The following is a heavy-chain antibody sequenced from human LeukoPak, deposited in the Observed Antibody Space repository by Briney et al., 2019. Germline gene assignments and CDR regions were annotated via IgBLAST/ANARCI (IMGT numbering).Heavy chain of an antibody. D-gene: IGHD6-13*01. J-gene: IGHJ1*01. CDR2: INPNSGGT. CDR3: ARGAGIAAAGGYFQH. V-gene: IGHV1-2*04. CDR1: GYTFTGYY. Sequence: ASVKVSSKASGYTFTGYYMHWVRQAPGQGLEWMGWINPNSGGTNYAQKFQGWVTMTRDTSISTAYMELSRLRSDDTAVYYCARGAGIAAAGGYFQHWGQGTLVTVSS.